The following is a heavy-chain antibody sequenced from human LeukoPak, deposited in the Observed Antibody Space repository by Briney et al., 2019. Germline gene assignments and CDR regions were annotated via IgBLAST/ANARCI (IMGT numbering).Heavy chain of an antibody. V-gene: IGHV3-48*01. J-gene: IGHJ6*03. CDR2: IGTSSTTI. Sequence: GGSLRLSCAASGFTFSSYSMNWVRQAPGRGLEWVSNIGTSSTTIYYADSVKGRFTISRDNAKNSLYLQMNSLRADDTAVYYCARFAAGGSYYYYMDVWGKGTTVTVSS. CDR3: ARFAAGGSYYYYMDV. CDR1: GFTFSSYS. D-gene: IGHD6-25*01.